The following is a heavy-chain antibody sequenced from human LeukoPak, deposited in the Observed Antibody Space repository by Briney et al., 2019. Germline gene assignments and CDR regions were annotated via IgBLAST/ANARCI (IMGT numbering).Heavy chain of an antibody. CDR3: ARELGTTVVRRPMGY. CDR1: GGTFSSYA. CDR2: IIPIFDSA. J-gene: IGHJ4*02. D-gene: IGHD4-23*01. V-gene: IGHV1-69*06. Sequence: ASVKVSCKASGGTFSSYAISWVRQAPGQGLEWMGGIIPIFDSANYAQKFQGRVTITADKSTSTAYMELSSLRSEDTAVYYCARELGTTVVRRPMGYWGQGTLVTVSS.